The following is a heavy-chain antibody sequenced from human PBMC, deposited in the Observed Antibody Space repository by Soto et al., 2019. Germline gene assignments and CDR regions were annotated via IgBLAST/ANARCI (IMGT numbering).Heavy chain of an antibody. CDR3: GSSSTWGWADYQFEMDV. CDR2: INAGNGNT. J-gene: IGHJ6*02. CDR1: GYSFTHYA. Sequence: ASVKVSCKASGYSFTHYAIHWVRQAPGQRLEWMGWINAGNGNTKYSQTFQGRGSFTSDTSASAVYMELTSLTSEQTAVYFCGSSSTWGWADYQFEMDVWGQGTTVTVSS. D-gene: IGHD6-13*01. V-gene: IGHV1-3*01.